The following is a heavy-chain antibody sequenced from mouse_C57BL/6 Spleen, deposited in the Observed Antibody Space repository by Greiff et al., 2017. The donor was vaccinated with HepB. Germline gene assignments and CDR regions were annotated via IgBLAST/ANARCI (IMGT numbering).Heavy chain of an antibody. CDR2: ISSGSSTI. V-gene: IGHV5-17*01. D-gene: IGHD1-1*01. CDR3: ARPRYYGSNAMDY. J-gene: IGHJ4*01. Sequence: EVMLVESGGGLVKPGGSLKLSCAASGFTFSDYGMHWVRQAPEKGLEWVAYISSGSSTIYYADTVKGRFTISRDNAKNTLFLQMTSLRSEDTAMYYCARPRYYGSNAMDYWGQGTSVTVSS. CDR1: GFTFSDYG.